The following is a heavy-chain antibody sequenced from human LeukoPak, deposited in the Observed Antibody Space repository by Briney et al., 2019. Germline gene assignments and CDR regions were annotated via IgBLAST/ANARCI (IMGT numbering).Heavy chain of an antibody. CDR1: GFTFSSYA. CDR3: ARDLDTAMEY. J-gene: IGHJ4*02. V-gene: IGHV3-74*01. D-gene: IGHD5-18*01. Sequence: GGSLRLSCSASGFTFSSYAMHWVRQAPGKGLVWVSRSNRDGSSTNYADSVKGRFTISRDNAKNTLYLQMNSLRAEDTGVYYCARDLDTAMEYWGQGTLVTVSS. CDR2: SNRDGSST.